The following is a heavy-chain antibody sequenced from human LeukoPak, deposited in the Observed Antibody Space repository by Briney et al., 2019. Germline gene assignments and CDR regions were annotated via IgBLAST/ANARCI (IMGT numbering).Heavy chain of an antibody. V-gene: IGHV4-39*07. CDR2: IYDSGST. CDR3: ARAALLRSWFDP. J-gene: IGHJ5*02. Sequence: SETLSLTCTVSGGSIRSSYYYWGWIRQPPGKGLEWIGSIYDSGSTYYNPSLKSRVTISVDTSKNQFSLKLSSVTAADTAVYYCARAALLRSWFDPWGQGTLVTVSS. D-gene: IGHD4-17*01. CDR1: GGSIRSSYYY.